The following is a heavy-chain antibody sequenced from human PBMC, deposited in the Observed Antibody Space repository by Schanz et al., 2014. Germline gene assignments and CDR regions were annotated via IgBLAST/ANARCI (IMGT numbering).Heavy chain of an antibody. CDR2: INTYNGDT. CDR3: ARNIIATARAYDI. J-gene: IGHJ3*02. CDR1: GYTFTSNG. D-gene: IGHD6-13*01. Sequence: QVLLVQSGAEVKQPGASVKVSCKASGYTFTSNGITWVRQAPGQGLEWMGWINTYNGDTAYAQNMQGRVSMTTETAASTAYMELRSLRSDDTAVYYCARNIIATARAYDIWGQGTMVTVSS. V-gene: IGHV1-18*04.